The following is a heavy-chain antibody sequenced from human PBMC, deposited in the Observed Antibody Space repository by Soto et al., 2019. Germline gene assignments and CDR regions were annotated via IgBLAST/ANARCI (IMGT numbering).Heavy chain of an antibody. CDR3: AKSREQQLVRHGLDV. D-gene: IGHD6-13*01. J-gene: IGHJ6*02. CDR2: ISHDGNK. V-gene: IGHV3-30*18. Sequence: QVQLVESGGGVVLPGGSLRLSCAASGFTFSSYAVHWVRQAPTKGLEWVAAISHDGNKKDSLEGRFTTSRDNSKNTLYLQMNSLRPEDTAMYYCAKSREQQLVRHGLDVWGQGTTVTVS. CDR1: GFTFSSYA.